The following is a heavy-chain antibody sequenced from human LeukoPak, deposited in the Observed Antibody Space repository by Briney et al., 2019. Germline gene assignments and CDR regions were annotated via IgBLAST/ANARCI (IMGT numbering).Heavy chain of an antibody. Sequence: PGGSLRLSCAASGFTFSSYGMHWVRQAPGKGLEWVAFIRYDGSNKYYADSVKGRFTISRDNSKNTLVLQMNSLRAEDTAVYYCAKDSVGSSGWHEFDYWGQGTLVTVSS. D-gene: IGHD6-19*01. CDR1: GFTFSSYG. J-gene: IGHJ4*02. CDR3: AKDSVGSSGWHEFDY. V-gene: IGHV3-30*02. CDR2: IRYDGSNK.